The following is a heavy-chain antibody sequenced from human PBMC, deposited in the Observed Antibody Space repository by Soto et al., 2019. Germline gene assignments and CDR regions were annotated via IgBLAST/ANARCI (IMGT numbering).Heavy chain of an antibody. CDR2: ISWNSGSI. V-gene: IGHV3-9*01. Sequence: GGSLRLSCAASGFTFDDYAMHWVRQAPGKGLEWVSGISWNSGSIGYADSVKGRFTISRDNAKNSLYLQMNSLRAEDTALYYCAKDTAAGRYYYYMDVWGKGTTVTVSS. J-gene: IGHJ6*03. CDR3: AKDTAAGRYYYYMDV. D-gene: IGHD6-13*01. CDR1: GFTFDDYA.